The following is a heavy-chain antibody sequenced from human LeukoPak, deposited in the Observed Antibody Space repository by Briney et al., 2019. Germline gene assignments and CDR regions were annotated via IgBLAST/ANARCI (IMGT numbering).Heavy chain of an antibody. CDR2: IHYDGSNK. J-gene: IGHJ6*03. Sequence: PGGSLRLSCAASGFTFSNYGMHWVRQAPGKGLDWVVFIHYDGSNKYYADSVKGRFTISRDDSKNTLYLQMNSLRAEDTAVYYCAKAASKRTDYGDYAFYYYMDVWGKGTTVTISS. CDR3: AKAASKRTDYGDYAFYYYMDV. D-gene: IGHD4-17*01. CDR1: GFTFSNYG. V-gene: IGHV3-30*02.